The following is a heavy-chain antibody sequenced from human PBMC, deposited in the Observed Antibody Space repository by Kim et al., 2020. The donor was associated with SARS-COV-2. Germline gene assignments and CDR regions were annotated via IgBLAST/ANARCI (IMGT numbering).Heavy chain of an antibody. D-gene: IGHD6-13*01. CDR1: GFTFSSYW. Sequence: GGSLRLSCAASGFTFSSYWMSWVRQAPGKGLEWVANIKQDGSEKYYVDSVKGRFTISRDNAKNSLYLQMNSLRAEDTAVYYCARDSAAAAGIYFDYWGQGTLVTVSS. V-gene: IGHV3-7*01. J-gene: IGHJ4*02. CDR2: IKQDGSEK. CDR3: ARDSAAAAGIYFDY.